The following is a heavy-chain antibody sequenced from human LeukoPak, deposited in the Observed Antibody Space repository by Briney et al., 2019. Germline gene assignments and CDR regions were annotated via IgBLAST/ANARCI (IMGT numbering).Heavy chain of an antibody. J-gene: IGHJ4*02. CDR1: GYTFTSYG. CDR3: ARGRTMIVVAQIGY. D-gene: IGHD3-22*01. CDR2: MNPNSGNT. V-gene: IGHV1-8*02. Sequence: ASVKVSCKASGYTFTSYGISWVRQAPGQGLEWMGWMNPNSGNTGYAQKFQGRVTMTRDTSISTAYMELSRLRSDDTAVYYCARGRTMIVVAQIGYWGQGTLVTVSS.